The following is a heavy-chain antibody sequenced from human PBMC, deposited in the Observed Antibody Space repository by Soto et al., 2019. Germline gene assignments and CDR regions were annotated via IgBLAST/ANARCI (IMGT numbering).Heavy chain of an antibody. CDR1: GFTFSSCS. CDR3: ARVATIQLPQGYYYGMDV. D-gene: IGHD5-18*01. J-gene: IGHJ6*02. V-gene: IGHV3-21*01. Sequence: GGSLRLSCAASGFTFSSCSMNWVRQAPGKGLEWVSSISSSSSYIYYADSVKGRFTISRDNAKNSLYLQMNSLRAEDTAVYYCARVATIQLPQGYYYGMDVWGQGTTVTVSS. CDR2: ISSSSSYI.